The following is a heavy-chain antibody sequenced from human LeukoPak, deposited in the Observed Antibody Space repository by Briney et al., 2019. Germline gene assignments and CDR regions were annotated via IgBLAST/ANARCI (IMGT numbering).Heavy chain of an antibody. V-gene: IGHV3-9*01. CDR2: ISWNSGSI. D-gene: IGHD6-19*01. Sequence: GRSLRLSCAASGFTFDDYAMHWVRQAPGKGLEWVSGISWNSGSIGYADSVKGRFTISRDNAKNSLYLQMNSLRAEDTALYYCAKGIAVVHYYYGMDVWGQGTTVTVS. CDR1: GFTFDDYA. CDR3: AKGIAVVHYYYGMDV. J-gene: IGHJ6*02.